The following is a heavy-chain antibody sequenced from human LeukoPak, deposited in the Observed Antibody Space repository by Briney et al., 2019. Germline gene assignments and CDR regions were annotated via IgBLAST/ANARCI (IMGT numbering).Heavy chain of an antibody. CDR3: ARLFPSWYGPRYFDY. D-gene: IGHD6-13*01. CDR1: GFTFSSYA. CDR2: ISGSGGST. J-gene: IGHJ4*02. V-gene: IGHV3-23*01. Sequence: PGGSLRLSCASSGFTFSSYAMSWVRQAPGKGLEWVSAISGSGGSTYYADSVKGRFTISRDNSKNTLHLQMNSLRAEDTAVYYCARLFPSWYGPRYFDYWGQGTLVTVSS.